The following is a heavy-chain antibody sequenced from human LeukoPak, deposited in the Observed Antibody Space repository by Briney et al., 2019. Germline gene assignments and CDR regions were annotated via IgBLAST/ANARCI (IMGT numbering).Heavy chain of an antibody. CDR2: IYYSGST. D-gene: IGHD4-17*01. Sequence: PSQTLSLTCTVSGGSISSGDYYWSWIRQPPGKGLEWIGYIYYSGSTYYNPSLKSRVTISVDTSKNQFSLKLSSVTAADTAVYYCAGRGTTVTHDAFDIWGQGTMVTVSS. CDR3: AGRGTTVTHDAFDI. J-gene: IGHJ3*02. V-gene: IGHV4-30-4*01. CDR1: GGSISSGDYY.